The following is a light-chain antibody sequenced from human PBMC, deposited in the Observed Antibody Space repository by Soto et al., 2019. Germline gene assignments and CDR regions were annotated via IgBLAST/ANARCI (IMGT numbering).Light chain of an antibody. CDR3: QTWVGIGNVV. CDR1: SGHSSYA. J-gene: IGLJ2*01. CDR2: LNSDGSH. Sequence: QPVLTQSPSASASLGASVKLTCTLSSGHSSYAIAWHQQQPEKGPRYLMKLNSDGSHSKGDGIPDRFSGSSSGAERYLTISSLQSEDVADYYCQTWVGIGNVVFGGGTKVTVL. V-gene: IGLV4-69*01.